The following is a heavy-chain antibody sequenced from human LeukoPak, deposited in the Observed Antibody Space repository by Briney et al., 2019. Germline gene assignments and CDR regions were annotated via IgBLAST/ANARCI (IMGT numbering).Heavy chain of an antibody. CDR1: GFTFSSYG. D-gene: IGHD3-22*01. CDR2: IRYDGSNK. CDR3: AKEPPDYYDSSGPN. V-gene: IGHV3-30*02. Sequence: AGGSLRLSCAASGFTFSSYGMHWVRQAPGKGLEWVAFIRYDGSNKYYADSAKGRFTISRDNSKNTLYLQMNSLRAEDTAVYYCAKEPPDYYDSSGPNWGQGTMVTVSS. J-gene: IGHJ3*01.